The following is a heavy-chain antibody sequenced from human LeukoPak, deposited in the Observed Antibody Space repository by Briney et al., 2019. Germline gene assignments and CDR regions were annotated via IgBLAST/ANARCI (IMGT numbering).Heavy chain of an antibody. CDR3: ARDMGRWLQDFDY. V-gene: IGHV3-11*04. CDR1: GFPFNDYY. J-gene: IGHJ4*02. CDR2: ISSSGSTI. Sequence: GGSLRLSCAASGFPFNDYYMAWIRQAPGKGLEWVSHISSSGSTIYYADSVKGRFIISRDNAKNSLYLQMNSLRAEDTAVYYCARDMGRWLQDFDYWGQGTLVTVSS. D-gene: IGHD5-24*01.